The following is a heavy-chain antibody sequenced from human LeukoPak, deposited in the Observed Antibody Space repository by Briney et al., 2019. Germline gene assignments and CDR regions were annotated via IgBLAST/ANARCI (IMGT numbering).Heavy chain of an antibody. Sequence: SETLSLTCAVYGGSFSGYYWSWIRQPPGKGLEWIGEINHSRSTNYNPSLKSRVTISVDTSKNQFSLKLSSVTAADTAVYYCARRRYDYVWGSYRYQYFDYWGQGTLVTVSS. CDR3: ARRRYDYVWGSYRYQYFDY. D-gene: IGHD3-16*02. CDR1: GGSFSGYY. V-gene: IGHV4-34*01. J-gene: IGHJ4*02. CDR2: INHSRST.